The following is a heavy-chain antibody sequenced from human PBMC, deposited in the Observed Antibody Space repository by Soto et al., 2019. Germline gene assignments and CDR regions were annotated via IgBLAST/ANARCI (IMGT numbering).Heavy chain of an antibody. CDR3: ATDLLRYFDWSPKTENDY. Sequence: ASVKVSCKVSGYTLTELSMHWVRQAPGKGLEWMGGFDPEDGETIYAQKFQGRVTMTKDTSTDTAYMELSSLRSEDTAVYYCATDLLRYFDWSPKTENDYWGQGTLVTVSS. J-gene: IGHJ4*02. V-gene: IGHV1-24*01. D-gene: IGHD3-9*01. CDR2: FDPEDGET. CDR1: GYTLTELS.